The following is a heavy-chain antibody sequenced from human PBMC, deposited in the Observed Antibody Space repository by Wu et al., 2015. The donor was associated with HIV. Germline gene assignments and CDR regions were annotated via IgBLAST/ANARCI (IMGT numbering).Heavy chain of an antibody. CDR1: GYTFTSFG. CDR3: ARGDYSSTSYYYYYMTS. CDR2: ISPYNGNT. V-gene: IGHV1-18*01. D-gene: IGHD2-2*01. Sequence: QAQMVQSGAEVKKPGASVKVSCKASGYTFTSFGISWVRQAPGQGLEWMGWISPYNGNTNYAQKFKGRVTMTSDKYTSTAYLELRSLRSDDTAIYYCARGDYSSTSYYYYYMTSGARGPRSPSP. J-gene: IGHJ6*03.